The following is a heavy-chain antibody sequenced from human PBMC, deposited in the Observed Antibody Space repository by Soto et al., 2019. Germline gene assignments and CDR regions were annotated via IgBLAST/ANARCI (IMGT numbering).Heavy chain of an antibody. Sequence: EVQLLESGGGLVQPGGSLRLSCAASGFTFSSYAMRWVRQAPGKGLEWVSAISGSGGSTYYADSVKGRFTISRDNSKNTGYLQMNSLRGEYTAVYYCARRGSGSYYDYWGQGTLVTVSS. CDR3: ARRGSGSYYDY. J-gene: IGHJ4*02. V-gene: IGHV3-23*01. CDR2: ISGSGGST. D-gene: IGHD1-26*01. CDR1: GFTFSSYA.